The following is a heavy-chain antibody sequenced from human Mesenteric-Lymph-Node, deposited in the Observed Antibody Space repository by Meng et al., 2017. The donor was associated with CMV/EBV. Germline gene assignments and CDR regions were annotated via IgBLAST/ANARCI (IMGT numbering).Heavy chain of an antibody. V-gene: IGHV4-4*02. D-gene: IGHD1-26*01. J-gene: IGHJ4*02. CDR3: ARDLYGVGATTGAYYY. Sequence: STSRSSWWSWVRQPPGEGLEWIGESCHSGSPNYNPSLESRVTISVAKSKNQFSLKLSSVPAADTAVYYCARDLYGVGATTGAYYYWGQGTLVTVSS. CDR1: STSRSSW. CDR2: SCHSGSP.